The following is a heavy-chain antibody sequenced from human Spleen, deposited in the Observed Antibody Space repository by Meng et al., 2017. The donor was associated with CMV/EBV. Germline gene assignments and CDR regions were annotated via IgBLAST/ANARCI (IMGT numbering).Heavy chain of an antibody. D-gene: IGHD2-2*02. Sequence: GSFSGYYWGWIRQPPGKGLEWIGEINHSGSTNYNPSLKSRVTISVDTSKNQFSLKLSSVTAADTAVYYCARRRLGYRPSRQLLYWDYWGQGTLVTVSS. J-gene: IGHJ4*02. CDR1: GSFSGYY. V-gene: IGHV4-34*01. CDR3: ARRRLGYRPSRQLLYWDY. CDR2: INHSGST.